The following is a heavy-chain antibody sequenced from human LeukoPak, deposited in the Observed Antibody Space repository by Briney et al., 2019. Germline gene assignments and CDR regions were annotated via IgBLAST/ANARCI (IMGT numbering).Heavy chain of an antibody. J-gene: IGHJ4*02. CDR3: AKGGSTTCYSNIDF. CDR1: GFTFSSCA. D-gene: IGHD2-2*02. Sequence: PGGSLRLSCAASGFTFSSCAMSWVRQAPGKGLEWVSGISGSGGSTYYAEPVEGRFTISRDNSKKKLYLQMISLRAEDTAVYYCAKGGSTTCYSNIDFWGQGTLVTVSS. V-gene: IGHV3-23*01. CDR2: ISGSGGST.